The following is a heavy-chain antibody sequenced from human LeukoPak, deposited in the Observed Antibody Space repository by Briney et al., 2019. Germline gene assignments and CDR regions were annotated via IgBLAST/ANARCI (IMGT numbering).Heavy chain of an antibody. CDR1: GGSISGYY. CDR2: VYYSGGT. J-gene: IGHJ4*02. V-gene: IGHV4-59*01. CDR3: ARRRSLED. Sequence: PSETLSLTCTVSGGSISGYYWSWIRQPPGKGLEWIGFVYYSGGTNYNPSLKSRVTISVDTSKNQFSLKVSSVTAADTAVYYCARRRSLEDWGQGTLVTVSS.